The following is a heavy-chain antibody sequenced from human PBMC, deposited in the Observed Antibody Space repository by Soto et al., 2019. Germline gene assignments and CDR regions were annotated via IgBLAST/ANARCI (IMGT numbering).Heavy chain of an antibody. D-gene: IGHD1-20*01. V-gene: IGHV3-30-3*01. J-gene: IGHJ6*02. CDR1: GFTFSSYA. Sequence: QVQLVESGGGVVQPGRSLRLSCAASGFTFSSYAMHWVRQAPGKGLEWVAVISYDGSNKYYADSVKGRFTISRDNSKNMLYLQMNSLRAEDTAVYYCAREITRTPNYYYYGMDVWGQGTTVTVSS. CDR3: AREITRTPNYYYYGMDV. CDR2: ISYDGSNK.